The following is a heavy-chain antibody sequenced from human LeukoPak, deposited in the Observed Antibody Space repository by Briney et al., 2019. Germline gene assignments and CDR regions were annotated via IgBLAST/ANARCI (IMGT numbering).Heavy chain of an antibody. Sequence: ASVKVSCEASGYTFTSYYTHWVRQAPGQGLEWMGIINPSGGSTSYAQKFQGRVTMTRDTSTSTVYMELSCLRSEDTAVYYCARDPGVPAAMLDYWGQGTLVTVSS. CDR3: ARDPGVPAAMLDY. V-gene: IGHV1-46*01. D-gene: IGHD2-2*01. J-gene: IGHJ4*02. CDR1: GYTFTSYY. CDR2: INPSGGST.